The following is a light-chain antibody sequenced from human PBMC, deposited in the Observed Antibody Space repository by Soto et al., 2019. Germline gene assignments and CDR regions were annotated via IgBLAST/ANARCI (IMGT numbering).Light chain of an antibody. J-gene: IGKJ1*01. Sequence: TQSPAPLSVSPAQRPTLTFRASQSIDRWLAWYKQRQGKAPKILVYYASSLESGVLSRFSGSGSGTEFSLTMSSLQSDVFASYYWQHYNSYGEFGEGTKVDI. CDR3: QHYNSYGE. CDR2: YAS. CDR1: QSIDRW. V-gene: IGKV1-5*01.